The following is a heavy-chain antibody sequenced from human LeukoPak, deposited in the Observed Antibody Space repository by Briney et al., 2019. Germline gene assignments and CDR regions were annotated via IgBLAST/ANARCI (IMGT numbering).Heavy chain of an antibody. V-gene: IGHV6-1*01. CDR1: GDSVSSNSVA. J-gene: IGHJ4*02. Sequence: SQTLSLTCAISGDSVSSNSVAWTWIRQSPXRGLEWLGRTYYRSKWYNDYAVSVNSRITINADTSRNQFSLQLNSVTPEDTAVYYCARVSSDAGFDYWGQGTLVTVSS. CDR2: TYYRSKWYN. D-gene: IGHD6-25*01. CDR3: ARVSSDAGFDY.